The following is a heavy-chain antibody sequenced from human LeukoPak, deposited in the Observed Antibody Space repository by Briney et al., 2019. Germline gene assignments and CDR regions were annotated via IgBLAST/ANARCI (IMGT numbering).Heavy chain of an antibody. V-gene: IGHV3-48*04. CDR1: GFTFSSYN. CDR3: AAFSYYDILTGSRRGVDH. CDR2: ISYSGRTI. J-gene: IGHJ4*02. Sequence: GGSLRLSCAASGFTFSSYNMNWVRQAPGKGLEWVSYISYSGRTIYYADSVKGRSTISRDNAENSLYLQMNSLRAEDTAVYYCAAFSYYDILTGSRRGVDHWGQGTLVTVSS. D-gene: IGHD3-9*01.